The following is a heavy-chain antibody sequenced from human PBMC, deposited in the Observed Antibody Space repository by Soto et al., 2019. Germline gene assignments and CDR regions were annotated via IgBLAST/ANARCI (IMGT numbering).Heavy chain of an antibody. V-gene: IGHV3-15*01. D-gene: IGHD3-3*01. CDR3: TAPGLEGYYFDY. J-gene: IGHJ4*02. CDR1: GFTFSNAW. CDR2: IKSKTDGGTT. Sequence: GGSLRLSCAASGFTFSNAWMSWVRQAPGKGLEWVGRIKSKTDGGTTDYAAPVKGRFTISRDDSKNTLYLQMNSLKTEDTAVYYCTAPGLEGYYFDYWGQGTLVTVSS.